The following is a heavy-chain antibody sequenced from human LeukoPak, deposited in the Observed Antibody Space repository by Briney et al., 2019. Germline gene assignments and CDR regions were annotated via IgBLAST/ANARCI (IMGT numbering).Heavy chain of an antibody. V-gene: IGHV1-58*02. Sequence: GASVKVSCKASGFTFTSSAMQWVRQARGQCHEWVGWIVVGSGNTNYAQKFQERVTITRDMSTSTAYMELSSLRSEDTAVYYCAAAVGIAARPGDYYYYYMDVWGKGTTVTVSS. CDR2: IVVGSGNT. D-gene: IGHD6-6*01. CDR1: GFTFTSSA. CDR3: AAAVGIAARPGDYYYYYMDV. J-gene: IGHJ6*03.